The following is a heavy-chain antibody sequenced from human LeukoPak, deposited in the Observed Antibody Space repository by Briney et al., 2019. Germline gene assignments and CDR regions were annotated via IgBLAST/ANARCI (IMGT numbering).Heavy chain of an antibody. CDR2: ISSSSTNI. Sequence: PGGSLRLSCAASGFTFSNYNMNWVRQAPGKGLEWVSYISSSSTNIYYTDSVKGRFTISRDNAKNSLYLQMNSLRAEDTAVYFCARDDTAVAGTELDYWGQGTLVTVSS. D-gene: IGHD6-19*01. V-gene: IGHV3-21*01. J-gene: IGHJ4*02. CDR1: GFTFSNYN. CDR3: ARDDTAVAGTELDY.